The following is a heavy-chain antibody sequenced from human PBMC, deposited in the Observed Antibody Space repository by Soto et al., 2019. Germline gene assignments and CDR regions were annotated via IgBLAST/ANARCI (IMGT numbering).Heavy chain of an antibody. CDR3: ARGGEGVRGVSWLDP. Sequence: SVKVSCKASGGTFSSYAISWVRQAPGQGLEWMGGIIPIFGTANYAQKFQGRVTITADESTSTAYMELSSLRSEDTAVYYCARGGEGVRGVSWLDPWGQGTLVTVSS. D-gene: IGHD3-10*01. V-gene: IGHV1-69*13. J-gene: IGHJ5*02. CDR2: IIPIFGTA. CDR1: GGTFSSYA.